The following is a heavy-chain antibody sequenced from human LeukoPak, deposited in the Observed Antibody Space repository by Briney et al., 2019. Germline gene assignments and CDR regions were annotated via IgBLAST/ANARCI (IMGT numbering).Heavy chain of an antibody. D-gene: IGHD3-22*01. CDR1: GFSFSHYA. CDR3: AKSSYYDASGYYREFYFDS. J-gene: IGHJ4*02. V-gene: IGHV3-23*01. CDR2: ISGSGGST. Sequence: GGSLRLSCVSSGFSFSHYAKSWVRQAPGKGLEWVSSISGSGGSTHYVDSVKGRFTISRDKTKNTLYLQMNSLRAEDTAVYYCAKSSYYDASGYYREFYFDSWGQGTLVTVSS.